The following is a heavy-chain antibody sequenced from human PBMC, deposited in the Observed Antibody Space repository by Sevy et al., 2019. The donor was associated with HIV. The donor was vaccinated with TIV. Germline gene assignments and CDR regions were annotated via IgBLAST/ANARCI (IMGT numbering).Heavy chain of an antibody. CDR1: GFIFRSYA. V-gene: IGHV3-23*01. Sequence: GGSLRLSCAASGFIFRSYAMSWVRQAPGKGLEWVSGIGGSGGNTYYADSVKGRFTISRDNSKNTVYLQMNSLRAEDTAIYYCAKEGTYGGIVSDSFDIWGPGTRVTVS. CDR2: IGGSGGNT. J-gene: IGHJ3*02. CDR3: AKEGTYGGIVSDSFDI. D-gene: IGHD3-16*02.